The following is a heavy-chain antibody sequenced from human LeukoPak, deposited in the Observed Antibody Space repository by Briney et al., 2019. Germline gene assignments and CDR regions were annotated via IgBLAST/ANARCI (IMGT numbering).Heavy chain of an antibody. CDR3: ARNGREVLGSTWFDP. V-gene: IGHV4-4*07. CDR2: VDSSGNT. D-gene: IGHD1-26*01. CDR1: VVSMNGYY. J-gene: IGHJ5*02. Sequence: PSETLSLTCSVSVVSMNGYYWSWLRQSAGNRLEWIGHVDSSGNTNYNPSLESRVTMAVDTSKNQFSLKLTSVTAADTAVYFCARNGREVLGSTWFDPWGQGSLVAVSS.